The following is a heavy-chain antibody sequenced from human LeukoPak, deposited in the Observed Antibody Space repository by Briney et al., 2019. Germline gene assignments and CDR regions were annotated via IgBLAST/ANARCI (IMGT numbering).Heavy chain of an antibody. D-gene: IGHD2-21*01. CDR3: ARRVVLDL. V-gene: IGHV3-7*03. CDR2: IKRDGGEK. J-gene: IGHJ5*02. Sequence: GGSLRLSCEASGFTFSDYWMTWVRQAPGKGLEWVANIKRDGGEKYYADFVKGRFTISRDNAKNSLSLQMNSLRVEDTAVYYYARRVVLDLWGQGALVTVSS. CDR1: GFTFSDYW.